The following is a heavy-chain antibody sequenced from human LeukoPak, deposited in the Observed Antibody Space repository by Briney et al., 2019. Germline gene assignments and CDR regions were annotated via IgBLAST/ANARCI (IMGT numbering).Heavy chain of an antibody. Sequence: EASVKVSCKASGYTFTGYYMHRVRQAPGQGLEWMGWINPNSGGTNYAQKFQGRVTMTRDTSISTAYMELSRLRSDDTAVYYCARTKRVVGNYLQPPDYWGQGTLVTVSS. D-gene: IGHD4-11*01. J-gene: IGHJ4*02. CDR1: GYTFTGYY. V-gene: IGHV1-2*02. CDR3: ARTKRVVGNYLQPPDY. CDR2: INPNSGGT.